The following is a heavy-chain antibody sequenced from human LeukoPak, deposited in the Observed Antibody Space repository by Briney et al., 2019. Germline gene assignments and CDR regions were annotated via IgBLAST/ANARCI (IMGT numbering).Heavy chain of an antibody. D-gene: IGHD3-16*01. Sequence: GGSLRLSCAASGFTVSSNYMSWVRQAPGKGLEWVSAISGSGGSTYYADSVKGRFTISRDSSKNTLYLQMNSLRAEDTAVYYCAKGGGDYVWGSYGPDFDYWGQGTLVTVSS. J-gene: IGHJ4*02. V-gene: IGHV3-23*01. CDR1: GFTVSSNY. CDR3: AKGGGDYVWGSYGPDFDY. CDR2: ISGSGGST.